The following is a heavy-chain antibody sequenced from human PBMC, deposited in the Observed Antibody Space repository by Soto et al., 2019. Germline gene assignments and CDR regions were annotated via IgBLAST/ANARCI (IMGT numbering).Heavy chain of an antibody. CDR3: ARDPNDYIWRRPYYFVY. CDR1: GFTFSSYS. CDR2: ISSSSSYI. Sequence: PGGSLRLSCAASGFTFSSYSMNWVRQAPGKGLEWVSSISSSSSYIYYADSVKGRFTISRDNAKNSLYLQMNSLRAEDTAVYYCARDPNDYIWRRPYYFVYWGQGTLVNVSS. J-gene: IGHJ4*02. D-gene: IGHD3-16*01. V-gene: IGHV3-21*01.